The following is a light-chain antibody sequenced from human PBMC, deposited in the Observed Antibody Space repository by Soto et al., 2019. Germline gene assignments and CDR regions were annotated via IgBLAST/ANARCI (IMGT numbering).Light chain of an antibody. CDR2: GAS. CDR3: QQYGRSPYT. V-gene: IGKV3-20*01. J-gene: IGKJ2*01. CDR1: QSVSSGY. Sequence: EIVLTQSPGTLSLSPGERATLFCRASQSVSSGYLAWYQQKPGQAPRLLIYGASSRATGIPDRFSGSGSGTDFTLTISRLEPEDFAVYYCQQYGRSPYTFGQGTKLEIK.